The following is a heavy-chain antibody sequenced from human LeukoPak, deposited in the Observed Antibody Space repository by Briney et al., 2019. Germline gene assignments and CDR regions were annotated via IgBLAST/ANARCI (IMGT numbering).Heavy chain of an antibody. V-gene: IGHV3-33*06. D-gene: IGHD2-2*01. CDR1: GFTFSDYG. CDR3: AKYPAAIFDY. Sequence: GRSLRLSCAASGFTFSDYGMVWVRQAPGKGLEWVAFIWFDGSNKHYADSVQGRFTFSRDNSKNTLYLQMNSLRAEDTAVYYCAKYPAAIFDYWGQGTLVTVSS. CDR2: IWFDGSNK. J-gene: IGHJ4*02.